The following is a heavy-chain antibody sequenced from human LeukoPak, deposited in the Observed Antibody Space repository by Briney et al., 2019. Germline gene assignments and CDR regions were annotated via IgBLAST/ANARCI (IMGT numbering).Heavy chain of an antibody. D-gene: IGHD6-6*01. CDR3: TRHVEYSSSRLDWFDP. Sequence: GGSLRLSCAASGFTFSGSAMHWVRQASGKGLEWVGRTRSKANSYATAYAASVKGRFTISRDDSKNTAYLQMNSLKTEDTAVYYCTRHVEYSSSRLDWFDPWGQGTLVTVSS. CDR2: TRSKANSYAT. V-gene: IGHV3-73*01. CDR1: GFTFSGSA. J-gene: IGHJ5*02.